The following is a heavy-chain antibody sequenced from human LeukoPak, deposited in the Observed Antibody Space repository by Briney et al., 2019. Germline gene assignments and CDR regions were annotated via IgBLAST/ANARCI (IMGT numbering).Heavy chain of an antibody. D-gene: IGHD6-19*01. J-gene: IGHJ4*02. CDR3: ARDSSGWLAFDY. CDR1: GFTVSSNY. CDR2: IYSGGST. Sequence: GGSLRLSCAASGFTVSSNYMSWVRQAPGKGLEWVSVIYSGGSTYYADSVKGRSTISRDNSKNTLYLQMNSLRAEDTAVYYCARDSSGWLAFDYWGQGTLVTVSS. V-gene: IGHV3-53*01.